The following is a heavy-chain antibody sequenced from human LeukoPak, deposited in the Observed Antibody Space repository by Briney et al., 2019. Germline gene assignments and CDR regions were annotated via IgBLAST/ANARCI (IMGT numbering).Heavy chain of an antibody. CDR1: GFTFSSYS. CDR2: ISSSSSYI. CDR3: ARDQVEMATIPVDY. Sequence: GGSLRLSCAASGFTFSSYSMNWLRQAPGKGLEWVSSISSSSSYIYYADSVKGRFTISRDNAKNSLYLQMNSLRAEDTAVYYCARDQVEMATIPVDYWGQGTLVTVSS. V-gene: IGHV3-21*01. J-gene: IGHJ4*02. D-gene: IGHD5-24*01.